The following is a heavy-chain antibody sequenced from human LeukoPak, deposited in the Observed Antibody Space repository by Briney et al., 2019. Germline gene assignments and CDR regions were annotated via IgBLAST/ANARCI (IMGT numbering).Heavy chain of an antibody. CDR2: IYYSGST. V-gene: IGHV4-59*01. CDR1: GGSISSYY. CDR3: ARDKRDGLYGVFYFDF. J-gene: IGHJ4*02. Sequence: SETLSLTCTVSGGSISSYYWSWIRQPPGKGLEWIGYIYYSGSTNYNPSLKSRVTISVDTSKNQFSLKLSSVTAADTAVYYCARDKRDGLYGVFYFDFLGQGTLVTVSS. D-gene: IGHD6-19*01.